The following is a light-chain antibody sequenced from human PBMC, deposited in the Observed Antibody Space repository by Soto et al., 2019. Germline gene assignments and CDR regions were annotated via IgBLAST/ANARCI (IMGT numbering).Light chain of an antibody. CDR3: QQRSNWRIS. V-gene: IGKV3-11*01. J-gene: IGKJ1*01. CDR1: QSVSSY. CDR2: DAS. Sequence: EIVLTQSPATLSLSPGERATLSCRASQSVSSYLAWYQQKPGQAPRLLIYDASTRATGIPARFSGSGSGTDFTLTSSSLEPEDFAVYYCQQRSNWRISFGQGTKVEIK.